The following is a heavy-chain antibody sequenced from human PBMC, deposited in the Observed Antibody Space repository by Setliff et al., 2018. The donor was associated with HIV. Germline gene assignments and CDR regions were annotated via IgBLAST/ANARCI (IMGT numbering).Heavy chain of an antibody. CDR2: IYYSGSA. D-gene: IGHD3-16*01. CDR1: GGSISSSSYY. Sequence: PSETLSLTCTVSGGSISSSSYYWGWIRQPPGKGLEWIGTIYYSGSAYYKPSLKNRVTISLHTSQKQFSLKVSSVTAADTAVYYCARGMGVYWGPGTLVTVSS. V-gene: IGHV4-39*07. J-gene: IGHJ4*02. CDR3: ARGMGVY.